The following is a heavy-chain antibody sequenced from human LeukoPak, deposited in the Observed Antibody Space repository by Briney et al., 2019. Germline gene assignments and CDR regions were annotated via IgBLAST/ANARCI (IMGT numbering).Heavy chain of an antibody. CDR1: GFTFDDYA. J-gene: IGHJ4*02. CDR3: AKSYTTMVRRSGFDY. CDR2: ISWNSDSI. D-gene: IGHD3-10*01. Sequence: QPGRSLRLSCAASGFTFDDYAMHWVRQAPGKGLEWVSGISWNSDSIGYADSVKGRFTISRDNAKNSLYLQMNSLRAEDTALYYCAKSYTTMVRRSGFDYWGQGTLVTVSS. V-gene: IGHV3-9*01.